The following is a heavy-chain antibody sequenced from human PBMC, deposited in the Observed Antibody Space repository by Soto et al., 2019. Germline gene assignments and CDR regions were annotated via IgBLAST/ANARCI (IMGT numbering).Heavy chain of an antibody. Sequence: GGSLRLSCAASGFTFSSYAMSWVRQAPGKGLEWVSAISGSGGSTYYADSVKGRFTISRDNSKNTLYLQMNSLRAEDTAVYSCAGFPPPTIAVAAVFDYWGQGTLVTVSS. D-gene: IGHD6-19*01. V-gene: IGHV3-23*01. CDR3: AGFPPPTIAVAAVFDY. CDR2: ISGSGGST. CDR1: GFTFSSYA. J-gene: IGHJ4*02.